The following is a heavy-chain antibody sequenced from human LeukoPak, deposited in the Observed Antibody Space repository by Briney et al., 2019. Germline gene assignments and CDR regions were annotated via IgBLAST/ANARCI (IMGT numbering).Heavy chain of an antibody. V-gene: IGHV1-2*02. D-gene: IGHD3-10*01. CDR3: ATSGLWFGEFDPYFDY. CDR1: GYTFTGYY. CDR2: INPNSGGT. J-gene: IGHJ4*02. Sequence: ASVKVSCKASGYTFTGYYMHWVRQAPGQGLEWMGWINPNSGGTNYAQKFQGRVTMTRDTSISTAYMKLSRLRSDDTAVYYCATSGLWFGEFDPYFDYWGQGTLVTVSS.